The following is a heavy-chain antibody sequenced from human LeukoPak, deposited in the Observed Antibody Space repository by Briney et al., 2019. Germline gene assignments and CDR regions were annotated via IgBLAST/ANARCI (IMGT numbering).Heavy chain of an antibody. CDR2: IYHSGST. J-gene: IGHJ3*02. CDR1: GGSISSSNW. CDR3: ARAGTYCSSTSCYNGAFDI. Sequence: SETLSLTCAVSGGSISSSNWWSWVRQPPGKGLEWIGEIYHSGSTNYNPSLKSRVTISVDTSKNQFSLKLSSVTAADTAVYYCARAGTYCSSTSCYNGAFDIWGQGTMVTVSS. V-gene: IGHV4-4*02. D-gene: IGHD2-2*02.